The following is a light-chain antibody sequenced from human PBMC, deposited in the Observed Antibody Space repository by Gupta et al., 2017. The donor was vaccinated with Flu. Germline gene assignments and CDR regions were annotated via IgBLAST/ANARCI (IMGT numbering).Light chain of an antibody. CDR3: SSYAGGNTFV. Sequence: QSALTQPPSASGSPGQSVTISCTGASSDVGRYNSVSWYQEHPDKAPKLIIYEVTKRPSGVPDRFSGSKSGNTAPLTVSGLQAEDEADYYCSSYAGGNTFVFGTGTRVTVL. CDR1: SSDVGRYNS. J-gene: IGLJ1*01. V-gene: IGLV2-8*01. CDR2: EVT.